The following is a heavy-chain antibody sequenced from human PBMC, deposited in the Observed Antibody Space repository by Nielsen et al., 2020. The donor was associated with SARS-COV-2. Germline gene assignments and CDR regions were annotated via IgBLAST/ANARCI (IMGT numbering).Heavy chain of an antibody. CDR2: INTNTEEV. Sequence: ASVKVSCKASGYTFNSYAVNWVRQAPGQGLEWMGWINTNTEEVTYAQGFKGRFVISMDTSLRTAYLQITRLKAEDTAVYYCARDSADWLAAYIDTWGQGTPVTVSS. CDR1: GYTFNSYA. CDR3: ARDSADWLAAYIDT. V-gene: IGHV7-4-1*02. J-gene: IGHJ4*02. D-gene: IGHD3/OR15-3a*01.